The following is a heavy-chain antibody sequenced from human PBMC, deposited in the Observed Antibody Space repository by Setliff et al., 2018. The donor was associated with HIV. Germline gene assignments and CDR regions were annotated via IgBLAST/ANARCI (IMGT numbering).Heavy chain of an antibody. CDR3: ARVKSIKTTLVRLWPRFDL. CDR1: TESLTRYD. Sequence: NPSETLSLTCAVYTESLTRYDWAWIRQSPEKGLEWIGEIDDSGSIIYNPSLQSRVTMSVDTSKNQFSLKVRSLTAADTGLYYCARVKSIKTTLVRLWPRFDLWGQGTRVTVSS. D-gene: IGHD3-10*01. CDR2: IDDSGSI. V-gene: IGHV4-34*01. J-gene: IGHJ5*02.